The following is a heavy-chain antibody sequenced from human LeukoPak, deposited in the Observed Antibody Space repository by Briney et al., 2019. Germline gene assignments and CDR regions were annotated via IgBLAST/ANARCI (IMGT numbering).Heavy chain of an antibody. CDR2: IYTSGST. CDR3: ARRADGYCSSTSCYFFDP. D-gene: IGHD2-2*03. V-gene: IGHV4-4*07. Sequence: PSETLSLTCTVSGGSISSYYWSWIRQPAGTGREWIGRIYTSGSTNYNPSLRSRVTMSVDTSKTQFSLKLSSVTAADTAVYYCARRADGYCSSTSCYFFDPWGQGTLVTVSS. CDR1: GGSISSYY. J-gene: IGHJ5*02.